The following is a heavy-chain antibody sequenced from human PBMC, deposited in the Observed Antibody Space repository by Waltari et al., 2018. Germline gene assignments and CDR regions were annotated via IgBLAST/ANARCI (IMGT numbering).Heavy chain of an antibody. CDR1: GGSISSHY. CDR3: ARDTAGYYYYGMDV. Sequence: QVQLQESGPGLVKPSETLSLTCTVSGGSISSHYWSWIRQPPGKGLEWIGYIYYSGSTNYNPSLKSRVTISVDTSKNQFSLKLSSVTAADTAVYYCARDTAGYYYYGMDVWGQGTTVTVSS. CDR2: IYYSGST. J-gene: IGHJ6*02. D-gene: IGHD6-25*01. V-gene: IGHV4-59*11.